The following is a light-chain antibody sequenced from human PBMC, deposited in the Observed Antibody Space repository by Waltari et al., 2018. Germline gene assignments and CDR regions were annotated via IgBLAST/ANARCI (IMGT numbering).Light chain of an antibody. V-gene: IGKV3-11*01. CDR2: DAS. J-gene: IGKJ1*01. Sequence: EIVLTQSPATLSLSPGERATLSCRASQSVSGYLGWYQQKSGQAPRLLIYDASNRAPGIPARFRGSGSGTDFTLTISSLEPEDFAIYYCQHRRNWPWTFGQGTKVEI. CDR1: QSVSGY. CDR3: QHRRNWPWT.